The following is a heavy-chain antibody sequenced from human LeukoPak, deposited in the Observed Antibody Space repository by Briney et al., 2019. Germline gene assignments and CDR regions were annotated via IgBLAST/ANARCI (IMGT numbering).Heavy chain of an antibody. D-gene: IGHD1-7*01. CDR2: IFYIGST. V-gene: IGHV4-59*01. CDR1: GGSIRSYY. J-gene: IGHJ6*03. CDR3: VRRKDNVTGTMGHYYYYYYMDV. Sequence: SETLSLTCTVSGGSIRSYYWSWIRQPPGKGLEGIGFIFYIGSTNYNPSLKSRVTMSVDMSKNQFSLKLNSVTAADTAVYYCVRRKDNVTGTMGHYYYYYYMDVWGKGTTVTVAS.